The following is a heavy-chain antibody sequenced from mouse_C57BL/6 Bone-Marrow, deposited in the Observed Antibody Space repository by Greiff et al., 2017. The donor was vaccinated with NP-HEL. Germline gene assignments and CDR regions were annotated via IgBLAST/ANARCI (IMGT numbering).Heavy chain of an antibody. CDR1: GYAFTNYL. CDR2: INPGSGGT. V-gene: IGHV1-54*01. D-gene: IGHD1-1*01. J-gene: IGHJ4*01. Sequence: QVQLKESGAELVRPGTSVKVSCKASGYAFTNYLIEWVKQRPGQGLEWIGVINPGSGGTNYNEKFKGKATLTADKSSSTAYMQLSSLTSEDSAVYFCARGDYGTPYYYAMDYWGQGTSVTVSS. CDR3: ARGDYGTPYYYAMDY.